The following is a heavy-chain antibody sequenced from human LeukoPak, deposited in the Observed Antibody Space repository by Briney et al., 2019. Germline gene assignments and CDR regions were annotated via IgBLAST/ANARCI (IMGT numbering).Heavy chain of an antibody. CDR2: IYYSGTT. V-gene: IGHV4-59*01. J-gene: IGHJ4*02. CDR1: GGSISSYY. CDR3: XRXXYIAAAQYGY. D-gene: IGHD6-13*01. Sequence: PSETLSLTCTVSGGSISSYYWSWIRQPPGKGLEWIGYIYYSGTTNYNPSLKSRVTISVDTSKNQFSLKLSSVTAADTAVYYCXRXXYIAAAQYGYWGQGTLVTVSS.